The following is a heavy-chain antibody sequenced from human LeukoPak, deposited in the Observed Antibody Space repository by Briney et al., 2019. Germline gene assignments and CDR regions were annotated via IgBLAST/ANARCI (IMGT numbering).Heavy chain of an antibody. D-gene: IGHD1-26*01. V-gene: IGHV4-39*01. CDR2: IYYSGTT. CDR1: GGSISSSGYY. J-gene: IGHJ5*02. CDR3: ARHEYSGSYYGLSWFDP. Sequence: SETLSLTCTVSGGSISSSGYYWGWIRQPPGKGLEWIASIYYSGTTYCNPSLKSRVTISVDTSKNQLSLKLSSLTAADTAVYYCARHEYSGSYYGLSWFDPWGQGTLVTVSS.